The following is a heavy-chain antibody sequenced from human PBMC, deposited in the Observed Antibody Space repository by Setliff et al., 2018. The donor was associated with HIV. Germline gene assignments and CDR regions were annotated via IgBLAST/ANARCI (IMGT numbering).Heavy chain of an antibody. J-gene: IGHJ3*02. CDR2: VHHSGST. CDR1: NGSFSNYY. V-gene: IGHV4-34*01. CDR3: ARGHLHDTSGYYLRGFDI. D-gene: IGHD3-22*01. Sequence: SETLSLTCAVYNGSFSNYYWTWIRQPPGKGLEWIGEVHHSGSTNYNPSLKSRVTISVDTSKNQVSLRLSPVTAADTAVYYCARGHLHDTSGYYLRGFDIWGQGTMVTVSS.